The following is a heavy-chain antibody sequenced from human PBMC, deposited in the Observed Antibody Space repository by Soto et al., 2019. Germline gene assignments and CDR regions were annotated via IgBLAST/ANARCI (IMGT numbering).Heavy chain of an antibody. CDR3: ARERRYGGRQEFDY. D-gene: IGHD1-26*01. Sequence: QVQLVQSGAEVKKPGASVKVSCKASGYTFTSYAMHWVRQAPGQRLEWMGWINASNGNTKYSQKFQGRVTITRDTSASTAYMELSSLRSEDSAVYYCARERRYGGRQEFDYWGQGTLVTVSS. CDR1: GYTFTSYA. CDR2: INASNGNT. V-gene: IGHV1-3*01. J-gene: IGHJ4*02.